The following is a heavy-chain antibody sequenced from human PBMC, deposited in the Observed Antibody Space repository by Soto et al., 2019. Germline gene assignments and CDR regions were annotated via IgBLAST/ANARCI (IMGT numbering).Heavy chain of an antibody. D-gene: IGHD3-22*01. CDR2: IIPIFGTA. J-gene: IGHJ3*02. Sequence: QVQLVQSGAEVKKPGSSVKISCKASGGTFSSYAISWVRQAPGQGLEWMGGIIPIFGTANYAQKFQGRVTITADESTSTAYMELSSLRSEDTAVYYCARAEYHYYDSSGYYSQGAFDIWGQGTMVTVSS. CDR3: ARAEYHYYDSSGYYSQGAFDI. CDR1: GGTFSSYA. V-gene: IGHV1-69*12.